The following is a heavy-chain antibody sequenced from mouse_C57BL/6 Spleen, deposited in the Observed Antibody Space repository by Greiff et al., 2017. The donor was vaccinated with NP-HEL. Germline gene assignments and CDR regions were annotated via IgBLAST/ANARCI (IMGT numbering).Heavy chain of an antibody. J-gene: IGHJ4*01. D-gene: IGHD1-1*01. Sequence: EVMLVESGEGLVKPGGSLKLSCAASGFTFSSYAMSWVRQTPEKRLEWVAYISSGGDYIYYADTVKGRFTISRDNARNTLYLQMSSLKSEDTAMYYCTRGSIYYGSSYYAMDYWGQGTSVTVSS. CDR3: TRGSIYYGSSYYAMDY. V-gene: IGHV5S21*01. CDR1: GFTFSSYA. CDR2: ISSGGDYI.